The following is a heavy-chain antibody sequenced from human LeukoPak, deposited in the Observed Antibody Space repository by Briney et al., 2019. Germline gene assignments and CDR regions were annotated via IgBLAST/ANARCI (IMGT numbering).Heavy chain of an antibody. V-gene: IGHV1-58*02. D-gene: IGHD4-23*01. J-gene: IGHJ4*02. CDR3: AAPRWSFDY. Sequence: SVKVSFMDSGFTLSSLAMQWVGPARGQRLEWIGWIVVGSGNTNYAQKFQERVTITSAMSTSTPYMELSDLRAEDTAVFYCAAPRWSFDYRRRGTLVTVPS. CDR1: GFTLSSLA. CDR2: IVVGSGNT.